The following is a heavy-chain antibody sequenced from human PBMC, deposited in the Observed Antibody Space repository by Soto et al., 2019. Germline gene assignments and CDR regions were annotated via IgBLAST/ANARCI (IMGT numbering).Heavy chain of an antibody. CDR3: AKVPMIVVVITSLDY. V-gene: IGHV3-23*01. CDR2: ISGSGGST. D-gene: IGHD3-22*01. J-gene: IGHJ4*02. CDR1: GFTFSSYA. Sequence: LRLSCAASGFTFSSYAMSWVRQAPGKGLEWVSAISGSGGSTYYADSVKGRFTISRDNSKNTLYLQMNSLRAEDTAVYYCAKVPMIVVVITSLDYWGQGTLVTVSS.